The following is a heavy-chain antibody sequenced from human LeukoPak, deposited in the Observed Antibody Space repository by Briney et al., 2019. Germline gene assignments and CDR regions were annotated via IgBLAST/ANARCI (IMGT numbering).Heavy chain of an antibody. CDR3: STAFFVEDHS. CDR2: IKSQADGGTT. V-gene: IGHV3-15*01. CDR1: GFTFSSAW. J-gene: IGHJ4*02. Sequence: GGSLRLSCAASGFTFSSAWMSWVRQPPGKGLEWVGRIKSQADGGTTDYAAPVKGRFAISRDDSQSTLYLQINNLKTEDTGVYYCSTAFFVEDHSWGQGTLVIVSS.